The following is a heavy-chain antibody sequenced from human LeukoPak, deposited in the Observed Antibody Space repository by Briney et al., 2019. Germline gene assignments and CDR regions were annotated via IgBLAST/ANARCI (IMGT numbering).Heavy chain of an antibody. J-gene: IGHJ4*02. D-gene: IGHD6-19*01. CDR1: GFNFRDHW. CDR3: AKNNGWFHLAQ. Sequence: GGSLRLSCAVSGFNFRDHWMDWVRQAPGKGLEWVGHIKTDGSETYYVDSLKGRFSISRDNTNNALYLQMNSLRVEDTAVYYCAKNNGWFHLAQWGQGTLVTVSS. CDR2: IKTDGSET. V-gene: IGHV3-7*03.